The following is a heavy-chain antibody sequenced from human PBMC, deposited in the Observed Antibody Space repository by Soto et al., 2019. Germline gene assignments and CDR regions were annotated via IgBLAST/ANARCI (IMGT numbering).Heavy chain of an antibody. CDR1: GFTFSSYG. V-gene: IGHV3-30*03. Sequence: QVQLVESGGGVVQPGRSLRLSCAASGFTFSSYGMHWVRQAPGKGLEWVAVISYDGSNKYYADSVKGPFTISRDNSKNTLYLQMNSLRAEDTAVYYCARAGGLLLDYWGQGTLVTVSS. D-gene: IGHD2-15*01. CDR3: ARAGGLLLDY. J-gene: IGHJ4*02. CDR2: ISYDGSNK.